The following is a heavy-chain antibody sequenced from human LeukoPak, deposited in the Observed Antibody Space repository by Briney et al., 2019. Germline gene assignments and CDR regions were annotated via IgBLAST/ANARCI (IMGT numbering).Heavy chain of an antibody. CDR3: VKKVVVGATSPYSDFQD. CDR2: ISGSGATT. J-gene: IGHJ1*01. D-gene: IGHD1-26*01. CDR1: GFTFSSYA. V-gene: IGHV3-23*01. Sequence: GESLRLSCIASGFTFSSYAMGWVRQAPGKGLDWVSAISGSGATTHYAGSVQGRFSISRDNSKNTLYLQMNSLRVEDTALYYCVKKVVVGATSPYSDFQDWGQGTLVTVSS.